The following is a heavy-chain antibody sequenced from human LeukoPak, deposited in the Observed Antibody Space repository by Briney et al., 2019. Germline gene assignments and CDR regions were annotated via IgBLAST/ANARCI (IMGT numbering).Heavy chain of an antibody. CDR2: IYHSGST. CDR1: GGSISSSNW. D-gene: IGHD6-19*01. Sequence: SGTLSLTCAVSGGSISSSNWWSWVRQPPGKGLEWLGEIYHSGSTNYNPSLKSRVTISVDKSKNQFSLKLSSVTAADTAVYFCARGVRIAVAAPHLNYWGQGTLVTVSS. J-gene: IGHJ4*02. V-gene: IGHV4-4*02. CDR3: ARGVRIAVAAPHLNY.